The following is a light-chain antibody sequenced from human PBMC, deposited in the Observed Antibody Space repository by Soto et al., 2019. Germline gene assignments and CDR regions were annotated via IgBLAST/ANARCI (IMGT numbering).Light chain of an antibody. CDR1: QSVSSTY. CDR2: GAS. J-gene: IGKJ1*01. CDR3: QQYGSAPWT. Sequence: EIVLTQSPGTLSLSPGERATLSCRASQSVSSTYLAWYQQKPGQAPRPLIYGASSRATGIPDRFSGSGAGTDFTLTISRVESEDFAVYYCQQYGSAPWTFGQGTKVEIK. V-gene: IGKV3-20*01.